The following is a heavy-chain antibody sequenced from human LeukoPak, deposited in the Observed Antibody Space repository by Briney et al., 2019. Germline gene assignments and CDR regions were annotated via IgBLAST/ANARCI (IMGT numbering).Heavy chain of an antibody. J-gene: IGHJ4*02. V-gene: IGHV3-48*04. CDR1: GFSFSSYS. CDR3: AKGSCSASSCSQDY. CDR2: ISGSGGTI. D-gene: IGHD2-2*01. Sequence: GGSLRLSCAASGFSFSSYSMNWVRQAPGKGLEWICYISGSGGTIYYADSVKGRLTISRDNAKNSLYLQMASLRVEDTAVYYCAKGSCSASSCSQDYWGQGTLVSVSS.